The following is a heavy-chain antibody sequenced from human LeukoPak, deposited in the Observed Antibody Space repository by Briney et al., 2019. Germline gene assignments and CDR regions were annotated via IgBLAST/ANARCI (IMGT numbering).Heavy chain of an antibody. CDR3: ARAYTDYLIT. V-gene: IGHV4-59*01. CDR2: IFYGGST. J-gene: IGHJ5*02. D-gene: IGHD4-11*01. CDR1: GGSITSYF. Sequence: SETLSLTCSVSGGSITSYFRSWIRQPPGKGLEWIGQIFYGGSTNYNPSLESRVTMSVDTSKSQFSLRLSTVTAADTAVYFCARAYTDYLITWGQGTLVTVSS.